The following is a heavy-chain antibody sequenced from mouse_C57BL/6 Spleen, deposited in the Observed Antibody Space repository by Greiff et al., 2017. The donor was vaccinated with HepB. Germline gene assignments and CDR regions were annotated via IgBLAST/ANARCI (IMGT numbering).Heavy chain of an antibody. D-gene: IGHD2-4*01. V-gene: IGHV1-53*01. Sequence: QVQLQQPGAELVKPGASVKVSCKASGYTFTSYWMHWVKQRPGQGLEWIGVINPGSGGTNYNEKFKGKATLTADKSSSTAYMQLSSLTSEDSAVYFCLSDDYDDWYFDVWGTGTTVTVSS. CDR3: LSDDYDDWYFDV. J-gene: IGHJ1*03. CDR2: INPGSGGT. CDR1: GYTFTSYW.